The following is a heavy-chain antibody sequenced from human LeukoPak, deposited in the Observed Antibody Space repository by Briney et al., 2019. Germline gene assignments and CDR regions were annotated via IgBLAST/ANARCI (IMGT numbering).Heavy chain of an antibody. CDR3: ATAAGMATISFDY. Sequence: ASVKVSCKVSGYTPTELSMHWVRQAPGKGLEWMGGFDPEDGETIYAQKFQGRVTMTEDTSTDTAYMELSSLRSEDTAVYYCATAAGMATISFDYWGQGTLVTVSS. CDR1: GYTPTELS. V-gene: IGHV1-24*01. CDR2: FDPEDGET. J-gene: IGHJ4*02. D-gene: IGHD5-24*01.